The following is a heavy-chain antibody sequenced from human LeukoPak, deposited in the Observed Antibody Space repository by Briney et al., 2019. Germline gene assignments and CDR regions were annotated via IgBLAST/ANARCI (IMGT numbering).Heavy chain of an antibody. V-gene: IGHV3-23*01. CDR2: VSGSARNT. CDR3: AKLGMDYYGSGSPYFDY. D-gene: IGHD3-10*01. CDR1: EFTFTNYA. Sequence: GGSLRLSCAASEFTFTNYAMSWVRQAPGRGLEWVSTVSGSARNTYYADSVKGRFTISTDNSRNTLYLQMNSLRAEDTALYYCAKLGMDYYGSGSPYFDYWGQGTLVTASS. J-gene: IGHJ4*02.